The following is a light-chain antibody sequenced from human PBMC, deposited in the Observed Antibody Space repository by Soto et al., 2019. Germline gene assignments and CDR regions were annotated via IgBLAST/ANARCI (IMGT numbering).Light chain of an antibody. Sequence: QTVVTQESSLSVSPGGTVTLTCGLTSGSVSITSYPSWFQQTPGQAPRTLIYSTNTRSSGVPDRFSGSILGSKAALTITGAQADDESHYYSALYMGSGIMVFGGGTKLTVL. CDR2: STN. V-gene: IGLV8-61*01. J-gene: IGLJ3*02. CDR1: SGSVSITSY. CDR3: ALYMGSGIMV.